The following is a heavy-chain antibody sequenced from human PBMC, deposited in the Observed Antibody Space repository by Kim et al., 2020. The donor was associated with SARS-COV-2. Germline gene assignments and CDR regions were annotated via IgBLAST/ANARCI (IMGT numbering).Heavy chain of an antibody. D-gene: IGHD3-3*01. CDR2: ISYDGSNK. CDR1: GFTFSSYG. CDR3: AKGSDFWSGPEGEKNWFDP. V-gene: IGHV3-30*18. J-gene: IGHJ5*02. Sequence: GGSLRLSCAASGFTFSSYGMHWVRQAPGKGLEWVAGISYDGSNKYYADSVKGRFTISRDNSKYTLYLQMNSLRAEDTAVYYCAKGSDFWSGPEGEKNWFDPWGQGTLVTVSS.